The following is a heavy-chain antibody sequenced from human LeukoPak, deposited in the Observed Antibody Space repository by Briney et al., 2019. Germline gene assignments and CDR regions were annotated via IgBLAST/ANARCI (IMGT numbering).Heavy chain of an antibody. CDR3: ARYPKPPYFFYY. CDR2: INEDGSDK. V-gene: IGHV3-7*05. CDR1: GFTFSNYW. D-gene: IGHD2-2*01. J-gene: IGHJ4*02. Sequence: GGSLRLSCVPTGFTFSNYWMTWVRQAPGKGLEWVANINEDGSDKHYVDSVKGRFTLSRDNAKNSLYLQMNSLRAEDTAVYYCARYPKPPYFFYYWGQGTLGTVSS.